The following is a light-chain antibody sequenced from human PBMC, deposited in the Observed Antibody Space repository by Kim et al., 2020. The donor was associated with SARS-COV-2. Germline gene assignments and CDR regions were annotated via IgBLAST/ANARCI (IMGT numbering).Light chain of an antibody. Sequence: LSPGERATPSCRASQSVSSHLAWYQQKPGQAPRLLIYDASNRATGIPARFSGSGSGTDFTLTISSLEPEDFAVYYCQQRSNWLFTFGPGTKVDIK. V-gene: IGKV3-11*01. CDR1: QSVSSH. J-gene: IGKJ3*01. CDR2: DAS. CDR3: QQRSNWLFT.